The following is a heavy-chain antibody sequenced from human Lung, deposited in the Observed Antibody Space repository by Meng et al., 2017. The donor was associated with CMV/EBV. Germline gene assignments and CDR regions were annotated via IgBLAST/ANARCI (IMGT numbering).Heavy chain of an antibody. V-gene: IGHV4-34*01. CDR1: GGSLNGYY. Sequence: GSLRLSCAVYGGSLNGYYWSWIRQPPGKGLEWIAEINYSGTTNYSPSLKSRVTISLHSSKNQFSLNLNSVTAADTAVYYCARAYCSSTSCPEGYWGQGPLVTVSS. CDR2: INYSGTT. D-gene: IGHD2-2*01. CDR3: ARAYCSSTSCPEGY. J-gene: IGHJ4*02.